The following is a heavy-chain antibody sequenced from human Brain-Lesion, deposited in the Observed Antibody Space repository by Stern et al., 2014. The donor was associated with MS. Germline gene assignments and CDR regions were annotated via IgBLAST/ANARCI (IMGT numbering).Heavy chain of an antibody. CDR1: GYLFDDYW. V-gene: IGHV5-51*03. D-gene: IGHD5-12*01. CDR3: ARSPATPSGYDRFDY. J-gene: IGHJ4*02. CDR2: IFPRDSNT. Sequence: VQLVQSGAEVKKPGESLKISCEASGYLFDDYWIGWGRQMSGRGLELVAIIFPRDSNTRYSPSVQGQVPISADKSISTAYLQWSSQKASDPAMYYCARSPATPSGYDRFDYWGQGALVTVSS.